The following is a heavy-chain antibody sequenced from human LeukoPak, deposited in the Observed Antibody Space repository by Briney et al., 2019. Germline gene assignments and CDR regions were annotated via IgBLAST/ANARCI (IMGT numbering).Heavy chain of an antibody. CDR2: VDHDGSGT. V-gene: IGHV3-74*01. CDR3: ATDLG. Sequence: GGSLRLSCAASGFTFTDYWMHWVRQAPGKGLVWVSRVDHDGSGTAYADSVTGRFTISRDNAKNTVYLQMNSLRADDSAVYYCATDLGWGQGTLVTVSS. CDR1: GFTFTDYW. J-gene: IGHJ4*02. D-gene: IGHD4-17*01.